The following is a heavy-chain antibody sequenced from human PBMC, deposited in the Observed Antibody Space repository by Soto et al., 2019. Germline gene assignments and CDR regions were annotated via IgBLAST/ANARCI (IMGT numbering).Heavy chain of an antibody. CDR1: GFTFSSYW. CDR3: ARDRNTESFWSGYSFDP. J-gene: IGHJ5*02. Sequence: GGSLRLSCAASGFTFSSYWMHWVRQAPGKGLVWVSRINSDGSSTSYADSVKGRFTISRDNAKNTLYLQMNSLRAEDTAVYYCARDRNTESFWSGYSFDPWGQGTRVTVSS. CDR2: INSDGSST. V-gene: IGHV3-74*01. D-gene: IGHD3-3*01.